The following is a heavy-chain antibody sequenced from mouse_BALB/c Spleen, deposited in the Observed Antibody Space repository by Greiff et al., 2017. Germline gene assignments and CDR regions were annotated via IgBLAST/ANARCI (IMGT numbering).Heavy chain of an antibody. J-gene: IGHJ4*01. Sequence: EVQLQQSGTVLARPGASVKMSCKASGYTFTSYWMHWVNQRPGQGLEWIGAIYPGNSDTSYNQKFKGKAKLTAVTSTSTAFMELSSLTNEDSAVYYCTRQVGLLYCAMDYWGQGTSVTVSS. D-gene: IGHD3-1*01. CDR3: TRQVGLLYCAMDY. CDR2: IYPGNSDT. V-gene: IGHV1-5*01. CDR1: GYTFTSYW.